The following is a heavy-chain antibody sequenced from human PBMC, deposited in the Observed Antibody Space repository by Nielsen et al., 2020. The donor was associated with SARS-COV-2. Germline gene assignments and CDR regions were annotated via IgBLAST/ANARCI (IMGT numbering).Heavy chain of an antibody. CDR3: AIEGRDDSGTERHGMDV. Sequence: GGSLRLSCKPSGYTFTTYWIGWVRQMPGKGLEWMGIIYPGVSDTRYSPSFEGQVTISADESISTTYLQWRSLKASDTAVYYCAIEGRDDSGTERHGMDVLGRGTMVTVSS. V-gene: IGHV5-51*01. J-gene: IGHJ6*02. D-gene: IGHD3-10*01. CDR1: GYTFTTYW. CDR2: IYPGVSDT.